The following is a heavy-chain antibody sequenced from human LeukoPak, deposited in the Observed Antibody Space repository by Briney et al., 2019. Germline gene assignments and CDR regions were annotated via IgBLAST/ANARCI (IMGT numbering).Heavy chain of an antibody. CDR2: IIPILGIA. CDR3: ARAGVPAAMSGMDV. D-gene: IGHD2-2*01. CDR1: GYTFTSYG. V-gene: IGHV1-69*04. Sequence: SVKVSCKASGYTFTSYGISWVRQAPGQGLEWMGRIIPILGIANYAQKFQGRVTITADKSTSTAYMELSSLRSEDTAVYYCARAGVPAAMSGMDVWGQGTTVTVSS. J-gene: IGHJ6*02.